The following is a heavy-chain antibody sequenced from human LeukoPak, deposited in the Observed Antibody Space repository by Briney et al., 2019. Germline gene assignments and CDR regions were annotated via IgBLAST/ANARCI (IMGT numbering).Heavy chain of an antibody. CDR1: GGSISSSSYY. J-gene: IGHJ4*02. CDR3: TRGLTVGATTGFDS. CDR2: IYYSGST. V-gene: IGHV4-39*07. Sequence: SETLSLTCTVSGGSISSSSYYWGWIRQPPGKGLEWIGSIYYSGSTYFNPSLKSRVTISVDTSKNQFSLRLTSVTAADTAVYYCTRGLTVGATTGFDSWGQGTLVTVSS. D-gene: IGHD1-26*01.